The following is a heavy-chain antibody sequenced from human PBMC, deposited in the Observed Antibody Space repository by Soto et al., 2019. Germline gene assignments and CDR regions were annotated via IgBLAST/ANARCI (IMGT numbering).Heavy chain of an antibody. CDR1: GGSISSYY. D-gene: IGHD3-16*02. CDR3: ARGRGSYRYQVYYFDD. Sequence: SETLSLTCTVSGGSISSYYWSWIRQPPGKGLEWIGYIYYSGSTNYNPSLKSRVTISVDTSKNQFSLKLSSVTAADTAVYYCARGRGSYRYQVYYFDDWGQGTLVTVSS. J-gene: IGHJ4*02. V-gene: IGHV4-59*01. CDR2: IYYSGST.